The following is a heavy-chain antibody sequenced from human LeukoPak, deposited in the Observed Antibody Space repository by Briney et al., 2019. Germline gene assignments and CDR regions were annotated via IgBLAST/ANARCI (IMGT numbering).Heavy chain of an antibody. CDR3: ARESPDIVVVVTAALRRSWSDP. CDR1: GYTFTGYY. CDR2: INPDNGGT. V-gene: IGHV1-2*02. J-gene: IGHJ5*02. D-gene: IGHD2-15*01. Sequence: ASVKVSCKASGYTFTGYYIHWVRQAPGQGFEWMGWINPDNGGTNYAQKFQGRATMTRDTSISTAYMELTRLKSDDTAVYYCARESPDIVVVVTAALRRSWSDPWGQGTLVTVSS.